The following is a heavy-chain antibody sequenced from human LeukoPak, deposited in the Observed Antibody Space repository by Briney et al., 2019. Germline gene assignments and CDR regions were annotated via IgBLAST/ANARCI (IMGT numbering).Heavy chain of an antibody. CDR2: ISWDGGST. Sequence: SGGSLRPSCAASGFTFDDYTMHWVRQAPGKGLEWVSLISWDGGSTYYADSVKGRFTISRDNSKNSLYLQMNSLRTEDTALYYCAKDDGSNPGAFDIWGQGTMVTVSS. CDR1: GFTFDDYT. V-gene: IGHV3-43*01. J-gene: IGHJ3*02. D-gene: IGHD4-23*01. CDR3: AKDDGSNPGAFDI.